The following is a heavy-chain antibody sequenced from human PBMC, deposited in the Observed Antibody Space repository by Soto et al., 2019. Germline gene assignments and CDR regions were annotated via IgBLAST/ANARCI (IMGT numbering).Heavy chain of an antibody. J-gene: IGHJ4*02. D-gene: IGHD6-6*01. CDR1: GFSLSTSGVG. CDR2: IYWDDDK. CDR3: THNTGSSADY. Sequence: QITLKESGPTLVKPTQTLTLTCTFSGFSLSTSGVGVGWIRQPPGKAPEWLALIYWDDDKRYNPSLRSRLTITKDTSKHQVVLTMTDVDPVDTATYYCTHNTGSSADYWCQGILVTVSS. V-gene: IGHV2-5*02.